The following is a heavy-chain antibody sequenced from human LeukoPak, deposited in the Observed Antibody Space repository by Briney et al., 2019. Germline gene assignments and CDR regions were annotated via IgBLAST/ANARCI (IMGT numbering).Heavy chain of an antibody. CDR3: ASISPPYDFWSGYASYYMDV. CDR1: GGSISNYY. Sequence: SETLSLTCTVSGGSISNYYWSWIRQPPGKGLEWIGYIYYSGSTNYNPSLKSRVTISVDTSKNQFSLKLSSVTAADTAVYYCASISPPYDFWSGYASYYMDVWGKGTTVTVSS. CDR2: IYYSGST. V-gene: IGHV4-59*01. J-gene: IGHJ6*03. D-gene: IGHD3-3*01.